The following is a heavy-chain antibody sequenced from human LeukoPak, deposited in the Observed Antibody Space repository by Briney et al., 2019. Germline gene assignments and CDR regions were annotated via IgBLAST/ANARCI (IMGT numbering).Heavy chain of an antibody. Sequence: SGGSLRLSCAASEFTFSNYAMNWVRQAPGKGLEWVSGISGGGGSIYYADSVKGRFTISRDNSKNTLYLQMDSLRAEDTALYYCAKGSGINHYHWIDPWGQGTLVTVSS. J-gene: IGHJ5*02. CDR2: ISGGGGSI. CDR3: AKGSGINHYHWIDP. V-gene: IGHV3-23*01. D-gene: IGHD1-14*01. CDR1: EFTFSNYA.